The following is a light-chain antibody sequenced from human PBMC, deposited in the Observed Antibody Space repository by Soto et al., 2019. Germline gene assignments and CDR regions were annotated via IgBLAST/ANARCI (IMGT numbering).Light chain of an antibody. CDR3: QQYDHWYPYT. V-gene: IGKV3-15*01. J-gene: IGKJ2*01. CDR2: GTS. Sequence: EIVMTQSPSTLSVSPVERVTLSCRASQSVSRWLAWYQQKPGQAPKLLIYGTSTRVTGIPARFSGSGSGTEFIITISSIQYEDVGISYCQQYDHWYPYTFGQGTTLETK. CDR1: QSVSRW.